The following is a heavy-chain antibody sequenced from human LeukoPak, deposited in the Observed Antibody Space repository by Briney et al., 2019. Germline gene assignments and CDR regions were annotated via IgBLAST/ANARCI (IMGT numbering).Heavy chain of an antibody. V-gene: IGHV4-59*12. CDR1: GGYISSYY. J-gene: IGHJ4*02. CDR3: ARDTPYDSSGYYYGIDY. D-gene: IGHD3-22*01. CDR2: IYYSGST. Sequence: SETLSLTCTVSGGYISSYYWSWIRQPPGKGLEWIGYIYYSGSTNYNPSLKSRVTISVDTSKNQFSLKLSSVTAADTAVYYCARDTPYDSSGYYYGIDYWGQGTLVTVSS.